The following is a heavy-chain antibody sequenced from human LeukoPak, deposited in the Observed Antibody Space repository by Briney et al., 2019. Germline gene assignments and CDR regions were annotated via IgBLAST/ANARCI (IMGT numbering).Heavy chain of an antibody. Sequence: PSETLSLTCTVSGGSISSGDYYWSWIRQPPGKGLEWIGYIYYSGSTYYNPSLKSRVTISVDTSKNQFSLKLSSVTAADTAVYYCARGAYGSGENDYWGQGTLVTVPS. V-gene: IGHV4-30-4*08. CDR3: ARGAYGSGENDY. D-gene: IGHD3-10*01. CDR2: IYYSGST. CDR1: GGSISSGDYY. J-gene: IGHJ4*02.